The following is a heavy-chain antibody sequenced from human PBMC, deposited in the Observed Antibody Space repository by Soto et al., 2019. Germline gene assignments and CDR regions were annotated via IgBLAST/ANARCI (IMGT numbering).Heavy chain of an antibody. CDR3: ARAYSGRLPRRADYYYALDV. D-gene: IGHD2-15*01. CDR2: LGAADDP. Sequence: TGGSLRLSCAASGFTFSAYDMHWVRQVPGKGLEWVSALGAADDPYYLRSVKGRFTISRENAKNSLYLQMNGLRAGDTAVYYCARAYSGRLPRRADYYYALDVWGQGTTVTVSS. J-gene: IGHJ6*02. V-gene: IGHV3-13*05. CDR1: GFTFSAYD.